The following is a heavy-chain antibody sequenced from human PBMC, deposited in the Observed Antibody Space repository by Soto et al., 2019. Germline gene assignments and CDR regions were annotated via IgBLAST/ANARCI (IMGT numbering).Heavy chain of an antibody. J-gene: IGHJ6*02. CDR2: INHSGDA. V-gene: IGHV4-34*01. D-gene: IGHD6-19*01. Sequence: PSDTLSLTCTVYDESFSGYYRSWIRQPPRKGLEWIGEINHSGDAYYNPSPKSRVIISLDASKNQLSLKVVSVTAADTAVYYCATGGFRSSGGYYYFDGMDVWGQGTTVT. CDR3: ATGGFRSSGGYYYFDGMDV. CDR1: DESFSGYY.